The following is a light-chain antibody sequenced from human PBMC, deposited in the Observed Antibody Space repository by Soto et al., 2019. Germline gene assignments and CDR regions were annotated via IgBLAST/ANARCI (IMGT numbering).Light chain of an antibody. CDR3: QQYYSTPLT. J-gene: IGKJ4*01. CDR1: QSVLYSSNNKNY. CDR2: WAS. V-gene: IGKV4-1*01. Sequence: DIVMTQSPDSLAVSLGARATINCKSSQSVLYSSNNKNYLAWYQQKPGQPPKLLIYWASTRESGVPDRFSGSGSGTDFTLTISSLQAEDVAVYYCQQYYSTPLTFGGGSKVDI.